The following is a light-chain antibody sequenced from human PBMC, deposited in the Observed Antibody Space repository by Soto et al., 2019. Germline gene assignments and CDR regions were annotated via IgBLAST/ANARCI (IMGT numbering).Light chain of an antibody. CDR3: CSYTSSRTFV. CDR2: EVS. J-gene: IGLJ2*01. Sequence: QSALTQPASVSGSPGQSITISCTGTSNDVGGYNLVSWYQQHPGKVPKLMIYEVSNRPSGVSHRFSGSKSGNTASLTISGLQAEDEADYYCCSYTSSRTFVFGAGTKVTVL. CDR1: SNDVGGYNL. V-gene: IGLV2-14*01.